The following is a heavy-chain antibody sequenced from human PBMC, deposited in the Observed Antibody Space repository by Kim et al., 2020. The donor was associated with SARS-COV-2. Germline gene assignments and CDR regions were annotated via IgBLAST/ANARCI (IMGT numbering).Heavy chain of an antibody. J-gene: IGHJ4*02. CDR1: GFTFSRYW. D-gene: IGHD6-19*01. Sequence: GGSLRLSCAASGFTFSRYWMHWVRQAPGQGLVWISRLITDGSSTYYADSVKGRFTISRDNAKNTLYLEMHSLRGDDTAVYYCARDDGLAVAGLDYWGQGSLVTVSS. CDR3: ARDDGLAVAGLDY. CDR2: LITDGSST. V-gene: IGHV3-74*01.